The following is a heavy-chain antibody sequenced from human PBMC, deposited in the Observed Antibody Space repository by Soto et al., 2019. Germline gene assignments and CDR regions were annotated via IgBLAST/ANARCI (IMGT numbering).Heavy chain of an antibody. CDR2: IIPIFGTA. V-gene: IGHV1-69*13. D-gene: IGHD1-26*01. CDR1: GGTFSSYA. CDR3: ARGERFLGFDY. Sequence: GASVKVSCKASGGTFSSYAISWVRQAPGRGLEWMGGIIPIFGTANYAQKFQGRVTITADESTSTAYMELSSLRSEDTAVYYCARGERFLGFDYWGQGTLVTVSS. J-gene: IGHJ4*02.